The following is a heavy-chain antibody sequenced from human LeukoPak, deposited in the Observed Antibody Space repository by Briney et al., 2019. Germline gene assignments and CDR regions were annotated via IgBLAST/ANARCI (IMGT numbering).Heavy chain of an antibody. J-gene: IGHJ4*02. V-gene: IGHV1-2*02. D-gene: IGHD3-10*01. Sequence: ASVKVSCKASGYTFTGYYMRWVRQAPGQGLEWMGWINPNSGGTNYAQKFQGRVTMTRDTSISTAYMELSRLRSDDTAVYYCARDRGTSKPVYYFDYWGQGTLVTVSS. CDR3: ARDRGTSKPVYYFDY. CDR1: GYTFTGYY. CDR2: INPNSGGT.